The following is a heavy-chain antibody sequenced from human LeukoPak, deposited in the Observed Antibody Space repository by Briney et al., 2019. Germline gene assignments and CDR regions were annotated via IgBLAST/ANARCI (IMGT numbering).Heavy chain of an antibody. CDR2: ITGSGDST. V-gene: IGHV3-23*01. D-gene: IGHD5/OR15-5a*01. J-gene: IGHJ6*03. Sequence: GGSLRLSCAASGFTFSSYAMTWVRQAPGKGLEWVSVITGSGDSTYYADSVKGRFTISRDNSKNTLYLQMKSLGAEDTALYYCAKDSTHDYFYNYMDAWGKGPRSPSP. CDR3: AKDSTHDYFYNYMDA. CDR1: GFTFSSYA.